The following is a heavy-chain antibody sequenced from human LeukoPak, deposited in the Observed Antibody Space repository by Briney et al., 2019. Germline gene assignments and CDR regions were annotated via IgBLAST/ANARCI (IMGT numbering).Heavy chain of an antibody. CDR2: IYYSGST. D-gene: IGHD3-22*01. V-gene: IGHV4-31*03. Sequence: SETLSLTCTVSGGSISSGGYYWSWICQHPGKGLEWIGYIYYSGSTYYNPSLKSRVTISVDTSKNQFSLKLSSVTAADTAVYYCASDYDSSGYDYWGQGTLVTVTS. CDR1: GGSISSGGYY. CDR3: ASDYDSSGYDY. J-gene: IGHJ4*02.